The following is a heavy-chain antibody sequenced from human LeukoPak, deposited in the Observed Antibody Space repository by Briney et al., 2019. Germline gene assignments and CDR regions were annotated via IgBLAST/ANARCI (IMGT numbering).Heavy chain of an antibody. CDR2: ISGSGGST. V-gene: IGHV3-23*01. Sequence: PGGSLRLSCVASGFTFNIYAMSWVRQAPGKGLEWVSAISGSGGSTYCADSVKGRFTISRDNSKNTLYLQMNSLRAEDTAVYYCAKAGRILRYFDYWGQGTLVTVSS. J-gene: IGHJ4*02. D-gene: IGHD3-16*01. CDR3: AKAGRILRYFDY. CDR1: GFTFNIYA.